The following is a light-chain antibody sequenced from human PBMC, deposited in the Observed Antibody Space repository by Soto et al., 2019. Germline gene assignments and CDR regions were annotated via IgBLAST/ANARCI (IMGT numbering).Light chain of an antibody. CDR2: NAA. Sequence: EIVLTQSPTTLSLSPGERATLSCRASQNVNHWLAWYQQKPGQAPRLIIYNAAIRATGTPARFSGTGSGTAFILTISSLEPEDSAVYYCQHRNDWPLTFGGGTKVEIK. CDR3: QHRNDWPLT. J-gene: IGKJ4*01. CDR1: QNVNHW. V-gene: IGKV3-11*01.